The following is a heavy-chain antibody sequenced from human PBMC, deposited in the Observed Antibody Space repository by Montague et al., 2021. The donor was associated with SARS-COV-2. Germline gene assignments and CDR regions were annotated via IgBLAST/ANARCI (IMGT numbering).Heavy chain of an antibody. CDR3: AKGGTSYFYGMDV. D-gene: IGHD1-26*01. Sequence: SLRLSCAASGFTVSRNYMGWVRQAPGKGLEWVSVIFGGGSTNYADSVKGRFTISRDISQNTLYLQMNSLRAEDMAVYYCAKGGTSYFYGMDVWGQETTVAVSS. CDR1: GFTVSRNY. CDR2: IFGGGST. V-gene: IGHV3-66*01. J-gene: IGHJ6*02.